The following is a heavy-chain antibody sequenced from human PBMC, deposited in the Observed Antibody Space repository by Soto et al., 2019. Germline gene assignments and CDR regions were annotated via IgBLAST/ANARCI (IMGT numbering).Heavy chain of an antibody. D-gene: IGHD4-17*01. J-gene: IGHJ4*02. CDR2: IYHSGGT. Sequence: SETLSLTCAVSGGSISSGGYSWSWIRQPPGKGLEWIGYIYHSGGTYYNPSLKSRVTISVDRSKNQFSLKLSSVTAADTAVYYCASTTVTSLFDYWGQGTLVTVSS. CDR3: ASTTVTSLFDY. V-gene: IGHV4-30-2*01. CDR1: GGSISSGGYS.